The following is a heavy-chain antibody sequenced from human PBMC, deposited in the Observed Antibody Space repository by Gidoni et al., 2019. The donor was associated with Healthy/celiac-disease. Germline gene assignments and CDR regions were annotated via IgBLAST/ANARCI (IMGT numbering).Heavy chain of an antibody. J-gene: IGHJ3*02. Sequence: VQLQQWGAGLLKPPDTLSLTCAVYGASFSGYYWSWIRQPPGKGLEWVGESNHSGSTNYNPSLKSRVTIAVDTSKNQFSLKLSSVTAADTAVYYGARGVRSGYDSVVKAFDIWGQGTMVTVSS. CDR2: SNHSGST. CDR1: GASFSGYY. V-gene: IGHV4-34*01. D-gene: IGHD5-12*01. CDR3: ARGVRSGYDSVVKAFDI.